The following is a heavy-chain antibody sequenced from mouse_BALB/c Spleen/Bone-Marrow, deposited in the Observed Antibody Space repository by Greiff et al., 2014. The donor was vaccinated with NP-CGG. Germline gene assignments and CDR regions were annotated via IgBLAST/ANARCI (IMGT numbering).Heavy chain of an antibody. CDR2: INSGGVNT. Sequence: VQLKESGGDLVKPGGSLKLSCAASGFTFSSYGMSWVRPTPDKRLGWVATINSGGVNTYYIDSVKGRFTISRDNAKNTPYLQMSSLKSEDTAMYHCARRGNWDGRAAMDYWGQGTSVTVSS. CDR1: GFTFSSYG. V-gene: IGHV5-6*01. J-gene: IGHJ4*01. D-gene: IGHD4-1*01. CDR3: ARRGNWDGRAAMDY.